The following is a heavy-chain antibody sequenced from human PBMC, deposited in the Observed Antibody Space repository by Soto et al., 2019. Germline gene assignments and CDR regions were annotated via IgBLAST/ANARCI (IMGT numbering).Heavy chain of an antibody. V-gene: IGHV1-18*01. Sequence: QVQLVQSGPEVKKPGASVKVSCKASGYTFTSYGVSWVRLAPGQGLEWMGWISGYNGQTNYAQKFRGRVTFTADTSTNTAYMELWSLTSDDTAMYYCARDQRNELWVEGLTAMDVWGQGTTVTVSS. J-gene: IGHJ6*01. D-gene: IGHD3-16*01. CDR1: GYTFTSYG. CDR3: ARDQRNELWVEGLTAMDV. CDR2: ISGYNGQT.